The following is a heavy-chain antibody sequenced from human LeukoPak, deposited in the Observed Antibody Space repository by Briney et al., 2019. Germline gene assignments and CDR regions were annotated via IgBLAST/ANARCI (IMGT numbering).Heavy chain of an antibody. CDR1: GGSISSYY. CDR2: TYYSGRT. D-gene: IGHD2-21*01. V-gene: IGHV4-59*01. J-gene: IGHJ4*02. CDR3: ARFYCGGDCLGDYFDY. Sequence: VNPSETLSLTCTVSGGSISSYYCSWIRQPPGKGLEWIGHTYYSGRTNYNPSLKSRVTISVDTSKNQFSLKLSSVTAADTAVYYCARFYCGGDCLGDYFDYWGQGTLVTVSS.